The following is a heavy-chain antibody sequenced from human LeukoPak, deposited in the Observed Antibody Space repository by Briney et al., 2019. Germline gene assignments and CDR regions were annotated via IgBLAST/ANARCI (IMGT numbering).Heavy chain of an antibody. CDR3: ARERGGSYCLPFFDY. D-gene: IGHD1-26*01. CDR2: INSDGSST. V-gene: IGHV3-74*01. Sequence: GGSLRLSCAASGFTFSSYWMHWVRQAPGKGLVWVSRINSDGSSTSYADSVKGRFTISRDNAKNTLYLQMNSLRAEDTAVYYCARERGGSYCLPFFDYWGQGTLVTVSS. J-gene: IGHJ4*02. CDR1: GFTFSSYW.